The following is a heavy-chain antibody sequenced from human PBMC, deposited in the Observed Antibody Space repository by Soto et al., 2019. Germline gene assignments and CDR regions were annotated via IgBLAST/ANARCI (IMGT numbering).Heavy chain of an antibody. V-gene: IGHV2-5*02. D-gene: IGHD2-21*02. CDR2: LYWDDDK. J-gene: IGHJ6*02. CDR1: GLSLRTTGVG. CDR3: VQSLCGGDCLEIYSSHAYNGLDV. Sequence: QVTLKESGPTLVKPTQTLTLTCTVSGLSLRTTGVGVGWVRQPPGKALEWLALLYWDDDKRYSPSLRSRLTIAKDISETQVVLTLTNIDTVDTATYYCVQSLCGGDCLEIYSSHAYNGLDVWGQGTTVTVSS.